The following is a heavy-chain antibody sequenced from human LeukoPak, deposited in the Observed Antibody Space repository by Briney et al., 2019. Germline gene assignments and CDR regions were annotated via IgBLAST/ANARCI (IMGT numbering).Heavy chain of an antibody. V-gene: IGHV3-48*01. D-gene: IGHD2-21*01. CDR3: ARPAADCGGDCYWAFDY. CDR2: ISSRSSTI. CDR1: GFTFSTYP. J-gene: IGHJ4*02. Sequence: PGGSLRLSCAASGFTFSTYPMNWVRQAPGKGLEWVSYISSRSSTIYHADSVKGRFTISRDNAKNSLYLQMNSLRAEDTAVYYCARPAADCGGDCYWAFDYWGQGTLVTVSS.